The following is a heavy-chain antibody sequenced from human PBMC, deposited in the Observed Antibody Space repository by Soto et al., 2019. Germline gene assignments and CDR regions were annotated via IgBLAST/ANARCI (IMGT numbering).Heavy chain of an antibody. Sequence: QVQLLESGPGLVKPSETLSLTCTVSGGSISDYYWIWIRQPAGKGLEWIWRIFASGSTNYNPSLKRRVSVVVDTSKDQFSLKLSSVSAADAAVYYCARDGGRMMIKSMDVCGEGTTFTVSS. D-gene: IGHD3-16*01. CDR3: ARDGGRMMIKSMDV. CDR1: GGSISDYY. V-gene: IGHV4-4*07. CDR2: IFASGST. J-gene: IGHJ6*03.